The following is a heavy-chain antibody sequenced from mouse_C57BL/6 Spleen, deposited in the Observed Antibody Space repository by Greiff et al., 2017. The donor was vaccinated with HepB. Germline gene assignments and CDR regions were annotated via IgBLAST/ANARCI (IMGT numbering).Heavy chain of an antibody. D-gene: IGHD2-5*01. CDR1: GYSITSGYD. CDR3: AREDSNYPYYFDY. Sequence: EVQLQESGPGMVKPSQSLSLTCTVTGYSITSGYDWHWIRHFPGNKLEWMGYISYSGSTNYNPSLKSRISITHDTSKNHFFLKLNSVTTEDTATYYCAREDSNYPYYFDYWGQGTTLTVSS. V-gene: IGHV3-1*01. CDR2: ISYSGST. J-gene: IGHJ2*01.